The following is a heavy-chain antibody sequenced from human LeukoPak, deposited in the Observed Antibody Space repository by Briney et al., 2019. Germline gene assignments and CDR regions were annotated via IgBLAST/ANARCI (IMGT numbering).Heavy chain of an antibody. D-gene: IGHD3-10*01. CDR3: ARGVLYGSGSLD. V-gene: IGHV1-18*01. Sequence: ASVKVSCKASGYTFTSYGISWVRQAPGQGLEWQGWISAYNGDANYAQKLQGRITMTTDTSTSTAYMEVRSLRSDDTAVYYCARGVLYGSGSLDWGQGTLVTVSS. CDR2: ISAYNGDA. J-gene: IGHJ4*02. CDR1: GYTFTSYG.